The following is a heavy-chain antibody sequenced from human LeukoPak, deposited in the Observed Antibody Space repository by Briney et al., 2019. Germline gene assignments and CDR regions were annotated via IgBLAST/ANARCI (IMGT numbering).Heavy chain of an antibody. J-gene: IGHJ6*01. Sequence: GGSLRLACAASGSTFSSYGIHWVRQAPGKGLGWVAVVSYDGGNKYYADSVKGRFTISRDNSQNTVYLQMNSLRAEDTAVYYCAKRAGQYGMDVCGQGTTVTVSS. D-gene: IGHD4/OR15-4a*01. CDR2: VSYDGGNK. V-gene: IGHV3-30*18. CDR1: GSTFSSYG. CDR3: AKRAGQYGMDV.